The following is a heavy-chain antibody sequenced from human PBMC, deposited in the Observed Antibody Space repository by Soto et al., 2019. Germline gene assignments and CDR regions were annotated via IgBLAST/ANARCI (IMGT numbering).Heavy chain of an antibody. CDR1: GGSISTFY. CDR3: VRDGGSGHFDY. Sequence: SETLSLTCTVSGGSISTFYWSWIRQPPGKGLEWIAYIYYSGSTNYNPSLKSRVSISVGTSKSQFSLKLSSVTAADTAVYYCVRDGGSGHFDYWGLGALVTVSS. D-gene: IGHD3-16*01. J-gene: IGHJ4*02. CDR2: IYYSGST. V-gene: IGHV4-59*01.